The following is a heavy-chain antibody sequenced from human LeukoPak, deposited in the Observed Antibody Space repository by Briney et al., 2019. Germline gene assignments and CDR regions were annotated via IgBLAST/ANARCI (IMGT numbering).Heavy chain of an antibody. Sequence: GGYLRLSCAASGFTVTSNYMSWVRQAPGKGLEWVSVIYSGGSTYYADSVKGRFTISRDNSKNTLYLQMNSLRAEDTAVYYCAREKYYYDSSGYYHWYFDLWGRGTLVTVSS. D-gene: IGHD3-22*01. CDR2: IYSGGST. CDR3: AREKYYYDSSGYYHWYFDL. J-gene: IGHJ2*01. CDR1: GFTVTSNY. V-gene: IGHV3-53*01.